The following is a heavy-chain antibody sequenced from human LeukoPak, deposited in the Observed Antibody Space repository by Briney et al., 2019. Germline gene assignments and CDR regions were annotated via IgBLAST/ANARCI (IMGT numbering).Heavy chain of an antibody. Sequence: GGSLRLSCAASGFTFSSYSMTWVRQAPGKGLEWVSSISSSSSYIYYADSVKGRFTISRDNAKNSLYLQMNSLRAEDTAVYYCARDQSGYSGYFDYWGQGTLVTVSS. V-gene: IGHV3-21*01. J-gene: IGHJ4*02. D-gene: IGHD2-21*01. CDR2: ISSSSSYI. CDR1: GFTFSSYS. CDR3: ARDQSGYSGYFDY.